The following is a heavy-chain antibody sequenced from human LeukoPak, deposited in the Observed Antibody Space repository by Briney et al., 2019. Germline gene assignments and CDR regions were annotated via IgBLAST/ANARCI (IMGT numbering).Heavy chain of an antibody. Sequence: GGSLRLSCAASGLTFSSYAMNWVRQAPGKGLEWVSISGSGGDTYYADSVKGRFTISRDNSKNTLYLQMNSLRAEDTAVYYCAKARGATYGTYYFDYWGQGTLVSVSS. J-gene: IGHJ4*02. CDR2: ISGSGGDT. CDR1: GLTFSSYA. CDR3: AKARGATYGTYYFDY. V-gene: IGHV3-23*01. D-gene: IGHD4/OR15-4a*01.